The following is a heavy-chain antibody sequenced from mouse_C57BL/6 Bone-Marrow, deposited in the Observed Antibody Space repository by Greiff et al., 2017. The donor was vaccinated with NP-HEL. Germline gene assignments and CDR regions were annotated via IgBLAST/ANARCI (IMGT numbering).Heavy chain of an antibody. J-gene: IGHJ4*01. CDR3: AREDYYGSSYLYYYAMDY. V-gene: IGHV1-19*01. D-gene: IGHD1-1*01. Sequence: VQLKESGPVLVKPGASVKMSCKASGYTFTDYYMNWVKQSHGKSLEWIGVINPYNGGTSYNQKFKGKATLTVDKSSSTAYMELNSLTSEDSAVYYCAREDYYGSSYLYYYAMDYWGQGTSVTVSS. CDR1: GYTFTDYY. CDR2: INPYNGGT.